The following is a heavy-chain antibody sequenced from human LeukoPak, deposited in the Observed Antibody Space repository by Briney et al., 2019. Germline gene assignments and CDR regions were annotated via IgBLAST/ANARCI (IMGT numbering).Heavy chain of an antibody. V-gene: IGHV3-7*01. D-gene: IGHD3-3*01. CDR2: IKQDGSEK. CDR1: GFTFSSYW. J-gene: IGHJ4*02. Sequence: GGSLRLSCAASGFTFSSYWMSWVRQAPGKGLEWVANIKQDGSEKYYVDSVKGRFTISRDNAKNSLYLQMNSLRAEVTAVYYCARQDYDFWSGYRDYWGQGTLVTVSS. CDR3: ARQDYDFWSGYRDY.